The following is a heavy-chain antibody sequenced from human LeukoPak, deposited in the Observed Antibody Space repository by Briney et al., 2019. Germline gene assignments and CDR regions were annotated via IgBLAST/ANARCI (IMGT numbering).Heavy chain of an antibody. V-gene: IGHV1-2*02. CDR3: ASAKTYYDILTGYYSYNWFDP. D-gene: IGHD3-9*01. J-gene: IGHJ5*02. Sequence: GAAVKVSCKSSGYTFNGYYMHWVRQAPGQGLEWMGWINPNSGGTNYAQKFQGRVTMTRDTSISTAYMELSRLRSDDTAVYYCASAKTYYDILTGYYSYNWFDPWGQGTLVTVSS. CDR1: GYTFNGYY. CDR2: INPNSGGT.